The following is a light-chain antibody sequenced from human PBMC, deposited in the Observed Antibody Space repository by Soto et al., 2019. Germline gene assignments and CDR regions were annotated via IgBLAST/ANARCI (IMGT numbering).Light chain of an antibody. V-gene: IGKV1-39*01. CDR1: QSINNY. Sequence: DIQMTQSPPSLSASVGDRVTITCRASQSINNYLNWYQQKPGKAPKLLIYAASSLQSGVPSRFSGSRSGTEFSLTISSLQPEDFATYLCQQTNSAPVTFGGGTKVEI. CDR3: QQTNSAPVT. J-gene: IGKJ4*01. CDR2: AAS.